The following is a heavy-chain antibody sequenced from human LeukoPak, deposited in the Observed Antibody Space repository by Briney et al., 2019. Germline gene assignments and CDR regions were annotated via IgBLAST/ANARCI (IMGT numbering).Heavy chain of an antibody. V-gene: IGHV3-48*03. CDR2: ISSSDSTI. CDR1: GFTFSSYE. Sequence: GGSLRLSCAASGFTFSSYEMNWVRQAPGEGLEWVSCISSSDSTIYYAGSVKGRFTISRDDAKNSLYLQMNSLRAEDTAVYYCARPIPGARAFDFWGQGTLVTVSS. J-gene: IGHJ4*02. D-gene: IGHD2-2*01. CDR3: ARPIPGARAFDF.